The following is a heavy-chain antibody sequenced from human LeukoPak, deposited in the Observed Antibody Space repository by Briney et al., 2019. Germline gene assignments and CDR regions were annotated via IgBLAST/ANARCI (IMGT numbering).Heavy chain of an antibody. J-gene: IGHJ4*02. CDR2: IRSKAYGGTT. D-gene: IGHD3-22*01. CDR3: TRDYYDSSGYYTIAN. CDR1: GFTFSDYY. V-gene: IGHV3-49*03. Sequence: GGSLRLSCAASGFTFSDYYMSWIRQAPGKGLEWVGFIRSKAYGGTTEYAASVKDRFTISRDDSKSIAYLQMNSLKTEDTAVYYCTRDYYDSSGYYTIANWGQGTLVTVSS.